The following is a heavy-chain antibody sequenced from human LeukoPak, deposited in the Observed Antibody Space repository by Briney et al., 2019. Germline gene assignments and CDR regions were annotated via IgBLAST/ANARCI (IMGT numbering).Heavy chain of an antibody. CDR2: INHSGST. J-gene: IGHJ4*02. D-gene: IGHD3-22*01. Sequence: SETLSLTCAVYGGSFSGYYWSWIRQPPGKGLEWVGEINHSGSTNYNPSLKSRVTISVDTSKNQFSLKLSSVTAADTAVYYCARDSSGFDYWGQGTLVTVSS. CDR3: ARDSSGFDY. V-gene: IGHV4-34*01. CDR1: GGSFSGYY.